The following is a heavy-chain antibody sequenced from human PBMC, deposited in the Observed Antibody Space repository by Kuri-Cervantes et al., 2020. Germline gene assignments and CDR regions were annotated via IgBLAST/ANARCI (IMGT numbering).Heavy chain of an antibody. V-gene: IGHV3-48*02. CDR1: EFSLSSYT. D-gene: IGHD3-10*01. Sequence: GGSLRLSCVASEFSLSSYTMNWVRQAPGKGLEWISYISSGSSTIHYADSVKGRFTISRDNAKNSLYLQMNSLRDEDTAVYYCARTYYYGYHSDFWGQGTLVTDSS. CDR3: ARTYYYGYHSDF. J-gene: IGHJ4*02. CDR2: ISSGSSTI.